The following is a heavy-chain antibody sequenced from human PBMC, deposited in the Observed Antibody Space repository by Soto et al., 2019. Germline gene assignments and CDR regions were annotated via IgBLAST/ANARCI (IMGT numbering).Heavy chain of an antibody. Sequence: QVQLQESGPGLVKPSQTLSLTCTVSGGSISSGGYYWSWIRQHPGKGLEWIGYIYYSGSTYYNPSLTSRVTISGDTSKNQFTLKLSSVTAADTAVYYCARERNTYYYDSSGYYYPDAFDIWGQGTMVTVSS. CDR3: ARERNTYYYDSSGYYYPDAFDI. V-gene: IGHV4-31*03. J-gene: IGHJ3*02. CDR1: GGSISSGGYY. CDR2: IYYSGST. D-gene: IGHD3-22*01.